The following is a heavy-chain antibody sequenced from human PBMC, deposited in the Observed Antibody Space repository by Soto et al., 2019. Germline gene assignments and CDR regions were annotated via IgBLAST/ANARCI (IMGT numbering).Heavy chain of an antibody. CDR2: ISSSSSYI. D-gene: IGHD3-10*01. CDR1: GFTFSSYS. V-gene: IGHV3-21*01. J-gene: IGHJ4*02. CDR3: ARDIRGYGSGSYYNMAHFDY. Sequence: PGGSLRLSCAASGFTFSSYSMNWVRQAPGKGLEWVSSISSSSSYIYYADSVKGRFTISRDNAKNSLYLQMNSLRAEDTAVYYCARDIRGYGSGSYYNMAHFDYWGQGTLVTVSS.